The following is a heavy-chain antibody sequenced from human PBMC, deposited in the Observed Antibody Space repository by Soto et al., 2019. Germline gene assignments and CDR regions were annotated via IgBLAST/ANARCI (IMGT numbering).Heavy chain of an antibody. J-gene: IGHJ4*02. CDR2: ISSSGTYI. V-gene: IGHV3-21*01. D-gene: IGHD3-10*01. Sequence: LRLSCETSGFPFGVYTMNWVRQAPGKGLEWVSSISSSGTYIDYADSVEGRFAISRDDAKNSVFLEMTSLRVDDTAVYYCAREGNYHEFWGQGTLVTVSS. CDR1: GFPFGVYT. CDR3: AREGNYHEF.